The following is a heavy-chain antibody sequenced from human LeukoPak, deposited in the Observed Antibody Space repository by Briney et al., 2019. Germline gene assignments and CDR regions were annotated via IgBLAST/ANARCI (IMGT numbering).Heavy chain of an antibody. V-gene: IGHV4-61*02. J-gene: IGHJ4*02. CDR2: IYTSEST. CDR3: ARGLWFGDENPPYFDY. D-gene: IGHD3-10*01. Sequence: SETLSLTCTVSGNSISSGDYYWSWIRQPAGKGLEWIGRIYTSESTNYNPSLKSRVTISVDTSRNQFSLKLSSVTAADTAVYYCARGLWFGDENPPYFDYWGQGILVTVSS. CDR1: GNSISSGDYY.